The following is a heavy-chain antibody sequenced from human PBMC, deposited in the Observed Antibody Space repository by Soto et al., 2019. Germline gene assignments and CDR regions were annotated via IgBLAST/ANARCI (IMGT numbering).Heavy chain of an antibody. Sequence: GGSLRLSCADSGFNSSSYAMHWVRQAPGKGLEWVAVISYDGSNKYYADSVKGRFTISRDNSKNTLYLQMNSLRAEDTAVYYCANMFGIAVAGTIGWFEPWGQGTLVTVSS. D-gene: IGHD6-19*01. CDR1: GFNSSSYA. CDR3: ANMFGIAVAGTIGWFEP. V-gene: IGHV3-30-3*01. CDR2: ISYDGSNK. J-gene: IGHJ5*02.